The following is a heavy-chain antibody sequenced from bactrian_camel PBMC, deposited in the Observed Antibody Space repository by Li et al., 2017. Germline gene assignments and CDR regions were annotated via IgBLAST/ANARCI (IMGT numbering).Heavy chain of an antibody. CDR1: VIDSRNN. D-gene: IGHD4*01. J-gene: IGHJ4*01. CDR2: IDTRSGGT. V-gene: IGHV3S40*01. Sequence: VQLVESGGGSVETGGSLRLSCAASVIDSRNNMGWLRQAPGKERGGVAVIDTRSGGTLYADSVKGRFTISIDKAKNTVYLQMNSLKPEDTAMYYCAAGRTSTLSPVRYSYWGQGTQVTVS. CDR3: AAGRTSTLSPVRYSY.